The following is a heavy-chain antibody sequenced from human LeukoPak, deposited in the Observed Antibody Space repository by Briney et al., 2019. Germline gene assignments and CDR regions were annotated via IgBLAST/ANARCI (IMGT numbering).Heavy chain of an antibody. CDR3: TRPDGGYAY. V-gene: IGHV5-51*01. CDR1: GFSFTTHW. D-gene: IGHD5-12*01. J-gene: IGHJ4*02. CDR2: IYPGDSDT. Sequence: GESLQISCKGSGFSFTTHWIGWVRPMPGKGLEWMGIIYPGDSDTTYSPSFQGQVTFSADKSISTAYLQWSSLKATDTAIYYCTRPDGGYAYWGQGTLVTVSS.